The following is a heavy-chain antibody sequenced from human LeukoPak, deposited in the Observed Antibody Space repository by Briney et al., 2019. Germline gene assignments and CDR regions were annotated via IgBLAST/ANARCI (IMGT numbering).Heavy chain of an antibody. Sequence: PGGSLRLSCAASGFSFDDYGMSWVRQAPGKGLEWVSGINWNGGSRGYADSVKGRFTISRDNAKNSLYLQMNSLRAEDTALYYCARDSTQQGPVVVGATYAGFDYWGQGTLVTVSS. CDR1: GFSFDDYG. J-gene: IGHJ4*02. V-gene: IGHV3-20*04. CDR2: INWNGGSR. D-gene: IGHD2-15*01. CDR3: ARDSTQQGPVVVGATYAGFDY.